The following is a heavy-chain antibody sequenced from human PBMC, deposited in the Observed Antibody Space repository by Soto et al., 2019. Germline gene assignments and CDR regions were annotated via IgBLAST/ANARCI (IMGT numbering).Heavy chain of an antibody. J-gene: IGHJ6*02. V-gene: IGHV3-11*01. CDR3: AIDRGYSYGLNYYYGMDV. CDR1: GFTFSDYY. D-gene: IGHD5-18*01. CDR2: ISSSGSTI. Sequence: GGSLRLSCAASGFTFSDYYMSWIRQAPGKGLEWVSYISSSGSTIYYADSVKGRFTISRDNAKNSLYLQMNSLRAEDTAVYYFAIDRGYSYGLNYYYGMDVWGQGTTVTVSS.